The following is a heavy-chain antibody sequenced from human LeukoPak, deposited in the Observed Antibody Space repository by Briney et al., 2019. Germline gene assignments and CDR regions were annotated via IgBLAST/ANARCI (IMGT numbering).Heavy chain of an antibody. V-gene: IGHV1-18*04. CDR1: GYTFTSYG. J-gene: IGHJ6*04. CDR3: ARGGGYCSSTSCPIGGGMDV. CDR2: ISAYNGNT. Sequence: GASVKVSCKASGYTFTSYGISWVRQAPGQGLEWMGWISAYNGNTNYAQKLQGRVTMTTDTSTSTAYMELRSLRSDGTAVYYCARGGGYCSSTSCPIGGGMDVWGKGTTVTVSS. D-gene: IGHD2-2*01.